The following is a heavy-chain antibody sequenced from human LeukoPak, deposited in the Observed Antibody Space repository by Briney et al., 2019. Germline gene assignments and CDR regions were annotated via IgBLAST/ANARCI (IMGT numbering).Heavy chain of an antibody. Sequence: PGGSLRLSCAASGFTFSDYYMSWIRQAPGKGLEWVSGISDSGGTIYYADSVKGRFTISRDNSKNTLYLQMNSLRAEDTAVYYCAKDWTFGVVSLFDYWGQGTLVTVSP. V-gene: IGHV3-23*01. CDR2: ISDSGGTI. CDR3: AKDWTFGVVSLFDY. CDR1: GFTFSDYY. D-gene: IGHD3-3*01. J-gene: IGHJ4*02.